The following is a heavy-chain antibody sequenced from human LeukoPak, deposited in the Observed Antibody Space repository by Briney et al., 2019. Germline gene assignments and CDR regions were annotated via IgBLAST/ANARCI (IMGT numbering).Heavy chain of an antibody. CDR1: GYSISSGYY. J-gene: IGHJ4*02. CDR3: ARVFGFYSGYNQSSIDY. CDR2: IYHTGST. Sequence: SETLSLTCTVSGYSISSGYYWGCIRQPPGKGLEWIGSIYHTGSTYYNPSLKSRVTISVDTSKNQFSLKLSSVTAADTAVYYCARVFGFYSGYNQSSIDYWGQGTLVTVSS. V-gene: IGHV4-38-2*02. D-gene: IGHD5-12*01.